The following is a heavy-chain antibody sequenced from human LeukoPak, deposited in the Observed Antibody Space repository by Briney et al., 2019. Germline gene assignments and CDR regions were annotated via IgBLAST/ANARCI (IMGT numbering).Heavy chain of an antibody. J-gene: IGHJ3*02. V-gene: IGHV1-2*02. CDR1: GYTFTGYY. Sequence: ASVKVSCKASGYTFTGYYMHWVRQARGQGLEWMGWIHPNSGGTNYAQKFQGRVTMTRDTSISTAYMELSRLRSDDTAVYYCAREGVFPAYYYDSSGYSDAFDIWGQGTMVTVSS. CDR2: IHPNSGGT. CDR3: AREGVFPAYYYDSSGYSDAFDI. D-gene: IGHD3-22*01.